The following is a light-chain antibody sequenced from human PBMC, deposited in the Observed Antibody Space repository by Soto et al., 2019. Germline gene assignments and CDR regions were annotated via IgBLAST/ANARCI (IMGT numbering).Light chain of an antibody. J-gene: IGKJ1*01. CDR1: QSVSSSY. V-gene: IGKV3-20*01. Sequence: EIVLTQSPRTLSLSPRERATLSCGASQSVSSSYLAWYQQKPGQAPRLLIYGASSRATGIPDRFSGSGSGTDFTLTISRLEPEDFAVYYCQQYGSSLWTFGQGTKVDIK. CDR2: GAS. CDR3: QQYGSSLWT.